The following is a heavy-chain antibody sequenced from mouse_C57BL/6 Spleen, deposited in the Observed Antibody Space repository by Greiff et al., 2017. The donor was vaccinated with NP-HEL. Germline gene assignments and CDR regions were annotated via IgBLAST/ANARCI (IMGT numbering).Heavy chain of an antibody. V-gene: IGHV1-4*01. CDR1: GYTFTSYT. CDR3: ARDGGYDYAMDY. J-gene: IGHJ4*01. CDR2: INPSSGYT. Sequence: QVQLKESGAELARPGASVKMSCKASGYTFTSYTMHWVKQRPGQGLEWIGYINPSSGYTKYNQKFKDKATLTADKSSSTAYMQLSSLTSEDSAVYYCARDGGYDYAMDYWGQGTSVTVSS. D-gene: IGHD2-2*01.